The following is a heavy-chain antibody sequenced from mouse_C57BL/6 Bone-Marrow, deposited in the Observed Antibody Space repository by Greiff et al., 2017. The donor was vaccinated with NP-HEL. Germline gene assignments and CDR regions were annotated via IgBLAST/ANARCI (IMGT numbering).Heavy chain of an antibody. CDR1: GFTFSSYG. D-gene: IGHD1-1*01. CDR2: ISSGGSYT. Sequence: EVQGVESGGDLVKPGGSLKLSCAASGFTFSSYGMSWVRQTPDKRLEWVATISSGGSYTYYPDSVKGRFTISRDNAKNTLYLQMSSLKSEDTAMYYCARGAVVASYYFDYWGQGTTLTVSS. CDR3: ARGAVVASYYFDY. J-gene: IGHJ2*01. V-gene: IGHV5-6*01.